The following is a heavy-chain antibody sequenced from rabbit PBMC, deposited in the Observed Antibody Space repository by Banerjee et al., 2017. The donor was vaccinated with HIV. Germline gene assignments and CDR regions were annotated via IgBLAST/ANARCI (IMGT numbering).Heavy chain of an antibody. Sequence: QSLEESGGDLVKPEGSLTLTCTASGFSFSSRYVMSWVRQAPGKGLELIACINTSTGNTVYASWAKGRFTISRTSSTTVTLQMTSLTAADTATYFCARDLAAVIGWNFGLWGPGTLVTDS. D-gene: IGHD1-1*01. V-gene: IGHV1S40*01. CDR1: GFSFSSRYV. J-gene: IGHJ6*01. CDR3: ARDLAAVIGWNFGL. CDR2: INTSTGNT.